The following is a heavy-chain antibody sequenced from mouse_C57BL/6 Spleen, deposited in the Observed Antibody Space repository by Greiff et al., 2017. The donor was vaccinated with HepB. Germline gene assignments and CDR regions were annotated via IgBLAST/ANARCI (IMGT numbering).Heavy chain of an antibody. J-gene: IGHJ4*01. D-gene: IGHD6-2*01. CDR1: GFTFSDYG. V-gene: IGHV5-17*01. CDR2: ISSGSSTI. CDR3: ARQVVSYYYAMDY. Sequence: EVQVVESGGGLVKPGGSLKLSCAASGFTFSDYGMHWVRQAPEKGLEWVAYISSGSSTIYYADTVKGRFTISRDNAKNTLFLQMTSLRSEDTAMYYCARQVVSYYYAMDYWGQGTSVTVSS.